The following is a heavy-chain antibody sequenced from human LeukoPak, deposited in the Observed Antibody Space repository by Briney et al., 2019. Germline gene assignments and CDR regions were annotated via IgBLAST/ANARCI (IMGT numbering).Heavy chain of an antibody. D-gene: IGHD3/OR15-3a*01. CDR3: ARQTGSGLFILP. Sequence: ETLSLTCTVSGVSISSSNSYWGWIRQPPGKGLEGIGSIYYSGNTYYNASLKSQVSISIDTSKNQFSLRLTSVTAADTAVYYCARQTGSGLFILPGGQGTLVTVSS. J-gene: IGHJ4*02. V-gene: IGHV4-39*01. CDR2: IYYSGNT. CDR1: GVSISSSNSY.